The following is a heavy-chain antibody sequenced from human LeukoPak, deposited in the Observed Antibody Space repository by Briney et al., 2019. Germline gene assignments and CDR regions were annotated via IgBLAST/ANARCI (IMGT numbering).Heavy chain of an antibody. CDR1: GFAFSSFA. CDR3: AKGLYQVIYYGMDV. Sequence: GGSLRLSCAASGFAFSSFAMSWVRQAPGKGLEWVSTISGSGGSTFYADSVKGRFTISRDNSKNTLCLQMNSLRAEDTAVYYCAKGLYQVIYYGMDVWGQGTTVTVSS. D-gene: IGHD2-2*01. CDR2: ISGSGGST. V-gene: IGHV3-23*01. J-gene: IGHJ6*02.